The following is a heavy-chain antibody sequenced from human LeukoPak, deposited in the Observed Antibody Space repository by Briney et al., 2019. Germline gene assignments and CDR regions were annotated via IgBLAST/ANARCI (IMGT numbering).Heavy chain of an antibody. J-gene: IGHJ4*02. Sequence: PSETLSLTCTVSGGSISSYYWSWIRQPPGKGLEWIGEINHSGSTNYNPSLKSRVTISVDTSKNQFSLKLSSVTAADTAVYYCAREYSGRRGPIDYWGQGTLVTVSS. CDR3: AREYSGRRGPIDY. V-gene: IGHV4-34*01. CDR1: GGSISSYY. CDR2: INHSGST. D-gene: IGHD3-10*01.